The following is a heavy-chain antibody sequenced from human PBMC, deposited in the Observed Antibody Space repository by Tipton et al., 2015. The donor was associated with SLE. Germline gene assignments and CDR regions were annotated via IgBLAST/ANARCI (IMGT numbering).Heavy chain of an antibody. J-gene: IGHJ2*01. CDR2: INHSGST. CDR1: GGSFSGYY. D-gene: IGHD6-13*01. Sequence: TLSLTCAVYGGSFSGYYWSWIRQPPGKGLEWIGEINHSGSTNYNPSLKSRVTISVDTSKNQFSLKLSSVTAADTAVHYCARVGAAAGTGARGWYFDLWGRGTLVTVSS. CDR3: ARVGAAAGTGARGWYFDL. V-gene: IGHV4-34*01.